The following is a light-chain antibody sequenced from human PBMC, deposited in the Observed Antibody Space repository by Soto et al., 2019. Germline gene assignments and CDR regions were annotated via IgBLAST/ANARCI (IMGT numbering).Light chain of an antibody. Sequence: DIHLTQSPSSLSASVGDSVTITCRSSQTINKYLNWYQHRPGKAPKLLIYAASSLQTGVPTRFSGAGAGTFFSLSISNLQLEDVASYYCQQSYGSPGAFGRGTKVEI. CDR2: AAS. CDR1: QTINKY. V-gene: IGKV1-39*01. CDR3: QQSYGSPGA. J-gene: IGKJ1*01.